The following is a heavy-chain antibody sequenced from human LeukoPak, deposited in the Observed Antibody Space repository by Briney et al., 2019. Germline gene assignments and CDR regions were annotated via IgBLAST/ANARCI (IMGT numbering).Heavy chain of an antibody. J-gene: IGHJ3*02. D-gene: IGHD6-6*01. CDR2: INPNSGGT. CDR1: GYTFTSYG. Sequence: ASVKVSCKASGYTFTSYGISWVRQAPGQGLEWMGWINPNSGGTNYAQKFQGRVTMTRDTSISTAYMELSRLRSDDTAVFYCARDKRIAARRTDAFDIWGQGTMVTVSS. CDR3: ARDKRIAARRTDAFDI. V-gene: IGHV1-2*02.